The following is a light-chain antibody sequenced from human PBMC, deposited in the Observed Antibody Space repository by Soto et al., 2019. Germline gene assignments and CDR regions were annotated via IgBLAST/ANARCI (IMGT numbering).Light chain of an antibody. CDR3: SSYTSSSTQV. V-gene: IGLV2-14*01. CDR2: DVS. Sequence: QSVLAQPASVSGSPGQSITISCTGTSSEVGGYNYVSWYQQHPGKAPKLMIYDVSNRPSGVSNRFSGSKSGNTASLTISGLQAEDEADYYCSSYTSSSTQVFGTGTKVT. CDR1: SSEVGGYNY. J-gene: IGLJ1*01.